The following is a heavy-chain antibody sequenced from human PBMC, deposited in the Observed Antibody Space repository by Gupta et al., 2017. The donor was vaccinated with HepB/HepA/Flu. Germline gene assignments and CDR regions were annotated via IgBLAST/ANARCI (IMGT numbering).Heavy chain of an antibody. CDR3: ARDLXLRPAYYYYGLDV. V-gene: IGHV1-2*02. J-gene: IGHJ6*02. D-gene: IGHD1-7*01. CDR2: INPNSGGT. Sequence: QVQLVQSGAEVKKPGASVKVSCKASGYTFTGYYIHWVRQAPGQGLEWMGGINPNSGGTKYAKKGQGGVTMTRETSISTAYMELSRLRSEETAXDXCARDLXLRPAYYYYGLDVGGQGTTVTVYS. CDR1: GYTFTGYY.